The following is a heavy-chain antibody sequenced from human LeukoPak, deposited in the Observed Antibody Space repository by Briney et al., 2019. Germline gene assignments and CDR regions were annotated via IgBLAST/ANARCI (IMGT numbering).Heavy chain of an antibody. CDR2: IHDSGNKI. J-gene: IGHJ4*02. CDR3: ARDREMATITDY. Sequence: GGSLRLSCAASEFTFSSFAMSWVRQAPGKGLDWVSSIHDSGNKIYYADSVRGRFTISRDNAKNSLYLQMNSLRAEDTAVYYCARDREMATITDYWGQGTLVTVSS. V-gene: IGHV3-23*01. CDR1: EFTFSSFA. D-gene: IGHD5-24*01.